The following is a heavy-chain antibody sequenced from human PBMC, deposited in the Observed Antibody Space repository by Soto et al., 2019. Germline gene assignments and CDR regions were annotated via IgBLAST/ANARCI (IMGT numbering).Heavy chain of an antibody. CDR1: GVTFSSYA. V-gene: IGHV3-23*01. CDR2: ISGSGVMT. CDR3: AKEARGNYPYYFDC. Sequence: GSLRLSCAASGVTFSSYAMTWVRQAPGKGLEWVSAISGSGVMTYYADSVEGRFTISRDQSKDTLYLQMSSLRAEDTAVYYCAKEARGNYPYYFDCWGQGILVTVSS. J-gene: IGHJ4*02. D-gene: IGHD4-4*01.